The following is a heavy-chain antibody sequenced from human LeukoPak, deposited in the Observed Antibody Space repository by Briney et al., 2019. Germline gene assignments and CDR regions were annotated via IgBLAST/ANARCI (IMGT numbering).Heavy chain of an antibody. CDR2: ISAYNGNT. V-gene: IGHV1-18*01. D-gene: IGHD3-16*02. CDR1: GYTFTSYG. Sequence: ASVKVSCKASGYTFTSYGISWVRQAPGQGLEWMGWISAYNGNTNYAQNLQGRVTMTTDTSTNTAYMELRSLRSDDTAVYYCARCDYVWGNYRYHPILYFDYWGQGTLVTVSS. CDR3: ARCDYVWGNYRYHPILYFDY. J-gene: IGHJ4*02.